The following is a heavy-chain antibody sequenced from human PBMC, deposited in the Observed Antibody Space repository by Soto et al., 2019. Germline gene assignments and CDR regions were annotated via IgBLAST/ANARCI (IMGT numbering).Heavy chain of an antibody. D-gene: IGHD3-10*01. CDR3: ARDKGITMVPDY. J-gene: IGHJ4*02. CDR1: GFTFSNYW. V-gene: IGHV3-74*01. Sequence: PGGSLRLSCAASGFTFSNYWIHWVRQVPGKGLMWVPHINIDGTSTTYADSVKGRFTISRDNAKNTLYLQMNSLRAEDTAVYYCARDKGITMVPDYWGQGTLVTVSS. CDR2: INIDGTST.